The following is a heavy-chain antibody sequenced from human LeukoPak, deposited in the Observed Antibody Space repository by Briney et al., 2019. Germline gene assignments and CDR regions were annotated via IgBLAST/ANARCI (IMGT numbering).Heavy chain of an antibody. J-gene: IGHJ3*02. CDR2: IYYSGST. CDR1: AGSISSSSYY. D-gene: IGHD7-27*01. Sequence: SETLSLTCTVSAGSISSSSYYWGWIRRPPGKGLEWIGSIYYSGSTHYNPSLKSRVTISVDTSKNQFSLKLSSVTAADTAVYYCARRANWGGTFDIWGQGTMVTVSS. CDR3: ARRANWGGTFDI. V-gene: IGHV4-39*01.